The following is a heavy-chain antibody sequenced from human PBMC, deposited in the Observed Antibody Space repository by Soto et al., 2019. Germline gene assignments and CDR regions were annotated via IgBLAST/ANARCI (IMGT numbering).Heavy chain of an antibody. J-gene: IGHJ5*02. CDR3: ARGFVVDFYP. CDR1: GDSVTSGTYF. D-gene: IGHD2-21*01. V-gene: IGHV4-61*01. Sequence: QVQLQESGPGLVKPSETLSLTCTVSGDSVTSGTYFLTWIRQPPGKGLDWIGYIYYSGHTKYNPSLESRVTMSLHTFKNQFSLQLNSVTAADTAVYYCARGFVVDFYPWGPGTLVTVSS. CDR2: IYYSGHT.